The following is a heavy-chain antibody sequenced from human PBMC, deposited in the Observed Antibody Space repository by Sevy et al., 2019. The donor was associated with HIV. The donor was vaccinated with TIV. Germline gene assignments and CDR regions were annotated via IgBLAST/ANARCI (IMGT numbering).Heavy chain of an antibody. CDR2: ISSSSSNI. J-gene: IGHJ6*02. CDR1: GITFSYYS. Sequence: GGSLRLSCVGSGITFSYYSMNWVRQAPGRGLEWVSSISSSSSNIYYADSLKGRFTISRDNAKKSLYLQMNSLRAEDTAVYYCARDRDGSGSSGGYGMDVWGQWTTVTVSS. V-gene: IGHV3-21*01. D-gene: IGHD3-10*01. CDR3: ARDRDGSGSSGGYGMDV.